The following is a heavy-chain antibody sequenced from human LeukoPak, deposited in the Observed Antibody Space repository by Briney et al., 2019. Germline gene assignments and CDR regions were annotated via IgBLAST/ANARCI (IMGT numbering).Heavy chain of an antibody. CDR3: ARAQLLRLENFLDY. J-gene: IGHJ4*02. Sequence: GGSLRLSCAASGFTSSNYEMNWVRRAPGQGLEWVSYISRGGSDIYYADSVKGRFTISSDNAKNSVYLQMNSLRAEDTAVYYCARAQLLRLENFLDYWGQGTLVTVSS. CDR2: ISRGGSDI. D-gene: IGHD4-23*01. CDR1: GFTSSNYE. V-gene: IGHV3-48*03.